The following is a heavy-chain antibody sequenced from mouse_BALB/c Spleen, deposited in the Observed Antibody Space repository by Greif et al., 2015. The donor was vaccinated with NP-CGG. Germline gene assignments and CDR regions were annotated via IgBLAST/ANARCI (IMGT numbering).Heavy chain of an antibody. CDR2: INPSTGYT. J-gene: IGHJ3*01. V-gene: IGHV1-7*01. CDR3: ARSGFAY. CDR1: GYTFTSYW. Sequence: QVQLQQSGAELAKPGASVKMSCKASGYTFTSYWMHWVKQRPGQGLEWIGYINPSTGYTEYNQKFKDKATLAADKSSSTAYMQLSSLTSEDSAVYYCARSGFAYWGQGTLVTVSA.